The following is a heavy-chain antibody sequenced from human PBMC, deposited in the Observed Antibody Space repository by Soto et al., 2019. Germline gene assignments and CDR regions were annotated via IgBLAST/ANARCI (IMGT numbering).Heavy chain of an antibody. CDR1: GGPLGRDY. V-gene: IGHV4-34*01. CDR2: VRYSGST. J-gene: IGHJ5*02. CDR3: AGGGTWPTRFDP. Sequence: QVHLQQWGAGLLKPSETLSLTCAVYGGPLGRDYCSWIRQSPGKGLEWIGEVRYSGSTNYNPSLRSRVTISMDSSKNQFSLKLTSVTAADTAVYYCAGGGTWPTRFDPWGQGTLVTVSP.